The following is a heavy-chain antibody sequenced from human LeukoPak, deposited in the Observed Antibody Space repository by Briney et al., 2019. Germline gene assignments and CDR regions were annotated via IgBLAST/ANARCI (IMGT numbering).Heavy chain of an antibody. CDR3: ARCGTREYCGDAFGI. D-gene: IGHD2-8*02. CDR1: GFTFSSYW. Sequence: PGGSLRLSCAASGFTFSSYWMSWVRQAPGKGLEWVANIKQDGSEKHYVDSVKGRFTISRDNAENSVYLQMNSLRAEDTAVCYCARCGTREYCGDAFGIWGQGTMIAVSS. V-gene: IGHV3-7*01. CDR2: IKQDGSEK. J-gene: IGHJ3*02.